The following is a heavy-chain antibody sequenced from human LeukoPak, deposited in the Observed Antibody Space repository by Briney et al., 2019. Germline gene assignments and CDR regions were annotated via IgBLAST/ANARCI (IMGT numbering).Heavy chain of an antibody. Sequence: PGGSLRLSCAASGFTFSSYWMHWVRQAPGKGLVWVSHINSDGSDTTYADSVKGRFTISRDNAKNSLYLQMNSLRAEDTAVYYCARETFPDYYDTRRGLRDWGQGTLVTVSS. V-gene: IGHV3-74*01. J-gene: IGHJ4*02. CDR2: INSDGSDT. CDR3: ARETFPDYYDTRRGLRD. CDR1: GFTFSSYW. D-gene: IGHD3-22*01.